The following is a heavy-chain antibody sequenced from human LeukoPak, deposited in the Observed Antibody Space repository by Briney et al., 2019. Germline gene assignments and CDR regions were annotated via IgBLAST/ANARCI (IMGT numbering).Heavy chain of an antibody. CDR2: ISGSGGST. J-gene: IGHJ4*02. D-gene: IGHD3-22*01. CDR3: AKDIFRHYDSNTYYAY. V-gene: IGHV3-23*01. Sequence: PGGSPRLSCAASGFTFSSYAMSWVRQAPGKGMEWVSAISGSGGSTYYADSVKGRFTISRDNSKNTLYLQMNSLRAEDTAVYYCAKDIFRHYDSNTYYAYWGQGTLVTVSS. CDR1: GFTFSSYA.